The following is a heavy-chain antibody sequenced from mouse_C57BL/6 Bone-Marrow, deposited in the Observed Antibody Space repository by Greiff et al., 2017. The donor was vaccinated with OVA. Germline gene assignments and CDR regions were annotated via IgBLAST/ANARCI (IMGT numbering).Heavy chain of an antibody. CDR2: ISSGGSYT. V-gene: IGHV5-6*02. CDR1: GFTFSSYG. CDR3: ARQGRGDFDY. Sequence: EVKLVESGGDLVKPGGSLKLSCAASGFTFSSYGMSWVRQTPDKRLEWVATISSGGSYTYYPDSVKGRFTISRDHAKNTLYLQMSSLKSEDTAMYYCARQGRGDFDYWGQGTTLTVSS. J-gene: IGHJ2*01.